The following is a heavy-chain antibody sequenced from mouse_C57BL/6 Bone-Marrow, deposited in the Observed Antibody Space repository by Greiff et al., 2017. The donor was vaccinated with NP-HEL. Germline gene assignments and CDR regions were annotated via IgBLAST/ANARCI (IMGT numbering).Heavy chain of an antibody. Sequence: VQLQQSGAELVKPGASVKLSCTASGFNIKDYYMHWVKQRTEQGLEWIGRIDPEDGETKYVPKFQGKATITADTSSNTAYLQLSSLTSEDTAVYYCARRALRSYFDYWGQGTTLTVSS. CDR1: GFNIKDYY. V-gene: IGHV14-2*01. D-gene: IGHD1-1*01. CDR3: ARRALRSYFDY. CDR2: IDPEDGET. J-gene: IGHJ2*01.